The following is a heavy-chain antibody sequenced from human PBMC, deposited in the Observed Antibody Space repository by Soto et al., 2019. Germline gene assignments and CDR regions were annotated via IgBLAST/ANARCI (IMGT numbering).Heavy chain of an antibody. CDR2: ISSSSSYI. CDR3: ARGPRGIFGVVILYFDL. J-gene: IGHJ2*01. D-gene: IGHD3-3*01. Sequence: GGSLRLSCAASGFTFSSYSMNWVRQAPGKGLEWVSSISSSSSYIYYADSVKGRFTISRDNAKNSLYLQMNSLRAEDTAVYYCARGPRGIFGVVILYFDLWGRGTLVTVSS. V-gene: IGHV3-21*01. CDR1: GFTFSSYS.